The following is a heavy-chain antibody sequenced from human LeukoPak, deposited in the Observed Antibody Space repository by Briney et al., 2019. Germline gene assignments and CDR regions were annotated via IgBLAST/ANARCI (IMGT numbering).Heavy chain of an antibody. D-gene: IGHD2-21*01. Sequence: SGKLSCKVSGYSPTGYYMHWVRQAAGHGLEWMGWINPNSGGTNYAQKFQSRITINRDTSISTAYMELSRLRSDDLAAYYCACLVSFDYWGQGTLVTVSS. CDR1: GYSPTGYY. CDR2: INPNSGGT. CDR3: ACLVSFDY. J-gene: IGHJ4*02. V-gene: IGHV1-2*02.